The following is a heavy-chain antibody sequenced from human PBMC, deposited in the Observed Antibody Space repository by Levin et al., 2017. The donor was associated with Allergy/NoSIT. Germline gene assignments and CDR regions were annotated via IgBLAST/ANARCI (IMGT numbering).Heavy chain of an antibody. D-gene: IGHD1-1*01. CDR2: LIASGDKT. CDR3: AKAKFTTGLSGDS. Sequence: LSLTCAASGFTFASYAMAWVRQAPGKGLERVSTLIASGDKTFYADSVKGRFTTSRDTSKNTLYLQMNSLSPDDAAIYYCAKAKFTTGLSGDSWGQGALVTVSS. J-gene: IGHJ4*02. CDR1: GFTFASYA. V-gene: IGHV3-23*01.